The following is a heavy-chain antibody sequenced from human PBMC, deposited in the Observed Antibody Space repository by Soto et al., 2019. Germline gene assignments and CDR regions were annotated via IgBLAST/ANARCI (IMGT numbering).Heavy chain of an antibody. Sequence: QVQLQESGPGLVKPSETLSLTCTASGGSISRYYWSWIRQSPGKGLEWIGYIYYSGTTNYNPSLKSLVTISVDSSRSQFSLKMTSVTAADMAVYYCARWTMDDGSLQYFHVDVWGKGTTVTVSS. CDR2: IYYSGTT. CDR3: ARWTMDDGSLQYFHVDV. CDR1: GGSISRYY. D-gene: IGHD2-2*03. V-gene: IGHV4-59*01. J-gene: IGHJ6*04.